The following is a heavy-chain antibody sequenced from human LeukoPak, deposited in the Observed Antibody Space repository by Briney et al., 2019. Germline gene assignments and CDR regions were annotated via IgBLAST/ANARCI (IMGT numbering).Heavy chain of an antibody. Sequence: GGSLRLSCAASGFIFSTYGMHWVRQAPGKGLVWFSRSKNDGRSTSYADSVKGRFTISRDSAKNTLFLQMDSLRAEDTAVYYCARAGYSSGWYYFDYWGQGTLVTVSS. D-gene: IGHD6-19*01. CDR2: SKNDGRST. V-gene: IGHV3-74*01. CDR3: ARAGYSSGWYYFDY. J-gene: IGHJ4*02. CDR1: GFIFSTYG.